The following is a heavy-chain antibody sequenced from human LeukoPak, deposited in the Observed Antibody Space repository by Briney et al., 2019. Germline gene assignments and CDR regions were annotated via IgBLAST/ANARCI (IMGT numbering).Heavy chain of an antibody. V-gene: IGHV3-11*01. CDR2: IGVSATAI. Sequence: GGSLRLSCAASGFTFRDYYLTWIGQAPGKGLEWVSYIGVSATAIHYADSVKGRFTIFRDNAKNSLYLQMNRLRAEDTAVYYCARGSWRVARIPDYWGQGTLVTVSS. CDR1: GFTFRDYY. J-gene: IGHJ4*02. D-gene: IGHD5-12*01. CDR3: ARGSWRVARIPDY.